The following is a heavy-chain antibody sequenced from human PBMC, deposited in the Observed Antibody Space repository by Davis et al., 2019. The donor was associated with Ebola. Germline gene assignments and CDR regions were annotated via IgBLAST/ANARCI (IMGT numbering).Heavy chain of an antibody. CDR3: ARGGWNYPYYYYGMDV. CDR1: GYTFTSYG. V-gene: IGHV1-18*01. CDR2: ISAYNGNT. Sequence: ASVKVSCKASGYTFTSYGISWVRQAPGQGLEWMGWISAYNGNTNYAQILQGRVTMTTDTSTGTAYMELSRLRSDDTAVYYCARGGWNYPYYYYGMDVWGKGTTVTVSS. J-gene: IGHJ6*04. D-gene: IGHD1-7*01.